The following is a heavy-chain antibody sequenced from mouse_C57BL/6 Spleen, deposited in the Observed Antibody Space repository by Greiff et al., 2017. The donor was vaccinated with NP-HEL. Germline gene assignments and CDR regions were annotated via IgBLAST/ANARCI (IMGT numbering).Heavy chain of an antibody. D-gene: IGHD1-1*01. CDR1: GYTFTSYW. CDR2: IDPSDSET. Sequence: QVQLQQPGAELVRPGSSVKLSCKASGYTFTSYWMHWVKQRPIQGLEWIGNIDPSDSETPYNQKFKDKATLTVDKSSSTAYMQLSSLTSEDSAVYYCARRSNTTVVGGYAMDYWGQGTSVTVSS. J-gene: IGHJ4*01. CDR3: ARRSNTTVVGGYAMDY. V-gene: IGHV1-52*01.